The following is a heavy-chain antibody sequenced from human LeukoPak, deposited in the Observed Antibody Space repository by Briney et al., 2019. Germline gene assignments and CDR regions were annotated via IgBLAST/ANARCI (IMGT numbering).Heavy chain of an antibody. Sequence: ASVKVSCKASGYTFTGYYMHWVRQAPGQGLEWMGWINPNSGGTNYAQKFQGWVTMTRGTSISTAYMELSRLRSDDTAVYYCARGLQQWLVGEAFDIWGQGTMVTVSS. CDR3: ARGLQQWLVGEAFDI. D-gene: IGHD6-19*01. CDR1: GYTFTGYY. J-gene: IGHJ3*02. V-gene: IGHV1-2*04. CDR2: INPNSGGT.